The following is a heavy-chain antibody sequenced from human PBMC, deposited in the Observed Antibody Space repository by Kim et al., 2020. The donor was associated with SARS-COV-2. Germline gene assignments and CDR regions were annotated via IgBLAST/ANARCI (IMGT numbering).Heavy chain of an antibody. D-gene: IGHD6-13*01. CDR3: ARHVPSHYSSPKRGMDV. CDR1: GGSISSYY. Sequence: SETLSLTCTVSGGSISSYYWSWIRQPPGKGLEWIGYIYYSGSTNYNPSLKSRVTISVDTSKNHFSLKLSSVTAADTAVYYCARHVPSHYSSPKRGMDVWGQGTTVTVSS. V-gene: IGHV4-59*08. CDR2: IYYSGST. J-gene: IGHJ6*02.